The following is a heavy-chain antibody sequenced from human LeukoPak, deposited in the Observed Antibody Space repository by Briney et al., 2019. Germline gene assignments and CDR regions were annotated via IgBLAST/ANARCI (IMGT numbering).Heavy chain of an antibody. Sequence: SETLSLTCTVSGGSISSYYWSWIRQPPGKGLEWIGEINHSGSTNYNPSLKSRVTISVDTSKNQLSLKLSSVTAADTAVYYCASSGYYRGRVDYWGQGTLVTVSS. CDR1: GGSISSYY. D-gene: IGHD3-22*01. CDR3: ASSGYYRGRVDY. J-gene: IGHJ4*02. CDR2: INHSGST. V-gene: IGHV4-34*01.